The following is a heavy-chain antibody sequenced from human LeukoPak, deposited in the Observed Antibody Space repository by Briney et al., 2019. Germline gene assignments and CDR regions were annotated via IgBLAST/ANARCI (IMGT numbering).Heavy chain of an antibody. CDR2: TYYRSKWYN. J-gene: IGHJ6*03. CDR1: GDSVSSNSAA. V-gene: IGHV6-1*01. CDR3: ARDGFSGWYDYYRYMDV. Sequence: SQTLSLTCAISGDSVSSNSAAWNWIRQSPSRGLEWLGRTYYRSKWYNDYAVSVKSRITINPDTSKNQFSLQLNSVTPEDTAVYYCARDGFSGWYDYYRYMDVWGRGTTVTISS. D-gene: IGHD6-25*01.